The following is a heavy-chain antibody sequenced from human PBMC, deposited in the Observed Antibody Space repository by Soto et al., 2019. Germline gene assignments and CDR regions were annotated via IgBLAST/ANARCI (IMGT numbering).Heavy chain of an antibody. J-gene: IGHJ3*02. Sequence: GPPVEVSFKASGYTFTRYDINSVRQATGQRLEWMGWMNPNSGNTGYAQKFQGRVTMTRNTSISTAYMELSSLRSEDAAVYYCASPARNYDFWSGYSFDIWGQGTMVTVSS. CDR2: MNPNSGNT. CDR3: ASPARNYDFWSGYSFDI. CDR1: GYTFTRYD. D-gene: IGHD3-3*01. V-gene: IGHV1-8*01.